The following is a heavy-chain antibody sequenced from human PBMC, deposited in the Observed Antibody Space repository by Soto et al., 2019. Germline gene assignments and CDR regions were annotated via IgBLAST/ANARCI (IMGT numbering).Heavy chain of an antibody. CDR2: INPSGGST. Sequence: GASVKVSCKASGYTFTSYYMHWVRQAPGQGLEWMGIINPSGGSTSYAQKFQGRVTMTRDTSTSTVYMELSSLRSEDTAVYYCARDLNPSYSSSSPHFDYWGQGTLVTVS. D-gene: IGHD6-6*01. CDR3: ARDLNPSYSSSSPHFDY. CDR1: GYTFTSYY. V-gene: IGHV1-46*01. J-gene: IGHJ4*02.